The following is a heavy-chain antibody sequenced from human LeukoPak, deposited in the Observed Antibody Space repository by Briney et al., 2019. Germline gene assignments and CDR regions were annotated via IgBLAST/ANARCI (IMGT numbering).Heavy chain of an antibody. V-gene: IGHV1-69*13. D-gene: IGHD2-2*01. CDR1: GGTFSSYA. Sequence: SVKVSCKASGGTFSSYAISWVRQAPGQGLEWMGGIIPIFGTANYAQKFQGRVTITADESTSTAYMELSSLRSEDTAVYYCARDPRDYCSSTSCYSGEFDPWGQGTLVTVSS. CDR3: ARDPRDYCSSTSCYSGEFDP. J-gene: IGHJ5*02. CDR2: IIPIFGTA.